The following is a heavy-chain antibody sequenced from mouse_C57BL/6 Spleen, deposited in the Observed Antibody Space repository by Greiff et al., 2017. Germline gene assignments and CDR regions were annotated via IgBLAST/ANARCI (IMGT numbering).Heavy chain of an antibody. J-gene: IGHJ2*01. CDR2: IDPETGGT. CDR1: GYTFTDYE. Sequence: VQLQQSGAELVRPGASVTLSCKASGYTFTDYEMHWVKQTPVHGLEWIGAIDPETGGTAYNQKFKGKAILTADKSSSTAYMVLRNLTTEDSAVYYCTTCGYDVEDYFDYWGQGTTLTVSS. CDR3: TTCGYDVEDYFDY. V-gene: IGHV1-15*01. D-gene: IGHD2-2*01.